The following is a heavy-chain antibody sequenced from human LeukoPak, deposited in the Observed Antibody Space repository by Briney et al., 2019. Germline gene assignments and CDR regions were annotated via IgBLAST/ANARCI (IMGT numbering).Heavy chain of an antibody. Sequence: APVKVSCKASGGTFSSYAISWVRQAPGQGLEWMGRIIPILGIANYAQKFQGRVTITADKSTSTAYMELSSLRSEDTAVYYCARVTTATYYYDYWGQGTLVTVSS. D-gene: IGHD1-1*01. CDR3: ARVTTATYYYDY. CDR2: IIPILGIA. V-gene: IGHV1-69*04. CDR1: GGTFSSYA. J-gene: IGHJ4*02.